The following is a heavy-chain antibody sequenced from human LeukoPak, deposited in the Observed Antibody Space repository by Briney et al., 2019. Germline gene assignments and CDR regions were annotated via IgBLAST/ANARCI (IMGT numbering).Heavy chain of an antibody. D-gene: IGHD6-13*01. CDR1: GFTFSDYW. Sequence: GGSLRLSCAASGFTFSDYWMSWVRQAPGKGLEWVATIDQDGRDKFSVDSVKGRFTISRDNARNSMYLQMKSLRVEDTAVYYCAKTRPLDSSSWSHGDYWGQGTLITVSS. CDR2: IDQDGRDK. V-gene: IGHV3-7*01. CDR3: AKTRPLDSSSWSHGDY. J-gene: IGHJ4*02.